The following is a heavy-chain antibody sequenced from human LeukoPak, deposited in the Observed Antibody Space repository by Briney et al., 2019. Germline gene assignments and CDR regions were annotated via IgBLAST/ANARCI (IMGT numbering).Heavy chain of an antibody. CDR2: SHPNTGDT. D-gene: IGHD5-24*01. CDR1: GYTITDCY. J-gene: IGHJ4*02. Sequence: ASVKVSCKASGYTITDCYIHWVRQGPGQGLEWMGWSHPNTGDTKYSQKFQGRVTMTRDTSINTAYMDLSRLTSDDTAVYFCARESGWLQPLDYWGQGTLVTVSS. CDR3: ARESGWLQPLDY. V-gene: IGHV1-2*02.